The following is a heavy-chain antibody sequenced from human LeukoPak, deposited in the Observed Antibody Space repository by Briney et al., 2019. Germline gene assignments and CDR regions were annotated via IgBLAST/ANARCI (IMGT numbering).Heavy chain of an antibody. CDR2: FYSGGAT. D-gene: IGHD5-24*01. CDR3: AACGDGYNYFDY. J-gene: IGHJ4*02. V-gene: IGHV3-66*01. Sequence: GGSLSLSCAASGLTVSSTYMSWVRQAPGKGLEWVSVFYSGGATYYAASVRSRLTLSTDNSKNSLYRQKNNLTATDTAVYYCAACGDGYNYFDYWGQGILVTVSS. CDR1: GLTVSSTY.